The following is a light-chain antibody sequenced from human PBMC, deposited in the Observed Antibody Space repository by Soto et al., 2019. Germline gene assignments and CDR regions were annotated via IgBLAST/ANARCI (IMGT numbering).Light chain of an antibody. CDR2: DVS. J-gene: IGLJ1*01. Sequence: QSVLAQPASVSGSLGQSITISCTGTSNDVGAYNYVSWYLHHPGKAPQLMIYDVSNRPSGVSNRFSGSSSGYTASLTISGLRAEDEADYYCSSYTSSSTLVLGTGTKVTVL. V-gene: IGLV2-14*03. CDR3: SSYTSSSTLV. CDR1: SNDVGAYNY.